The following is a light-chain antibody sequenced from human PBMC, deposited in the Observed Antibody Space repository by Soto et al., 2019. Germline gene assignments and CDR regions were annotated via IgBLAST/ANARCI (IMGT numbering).Light chain of an antibody. V-gene: IGLV2-23*01. CDR2: EGS. CDR3: CSYADSTTYV. J-gene: IGLJ1*01. CDR1: SSDAGTYNL. Sequence: QSALTQPASVSGSPGQSITISCTGTSSDAGTYNLVSWYPQHPGKAPKLMIYEGSKWPSGVSNRFSGSKSGNTASLTISGLQAEDEADYYCCSYADSTTYVFGTGTKVTVL.